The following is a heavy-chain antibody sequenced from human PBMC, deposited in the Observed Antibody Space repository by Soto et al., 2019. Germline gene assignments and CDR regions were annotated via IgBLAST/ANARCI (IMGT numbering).Heavy chain of an antibody. CDR2: IYYSGST. V-gene: IGHV4-59*08. D-gene: IGHD3-3*01. CDR3: ARLRLSGYYDY. J-gene: IGHJ4*02. Sequence: SETLSLTCTVSGGSISSYYWSWIRQPPGKGLEWIGYIYYSGSTTYSPSLKGRVTISVDTSKNQFSLKLSSVTAADTAIYYCARLRLSGYYDYWGQGTLVTVSS. CDR1: GGSISSYY.